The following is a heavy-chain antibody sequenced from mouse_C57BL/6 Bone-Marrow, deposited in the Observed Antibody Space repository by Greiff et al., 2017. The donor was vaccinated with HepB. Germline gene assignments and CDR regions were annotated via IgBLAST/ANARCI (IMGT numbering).Heavy chain of an antibody. V-gene: IGHV1-50*01. Sequence: QVQLQQPGAELVKPGASVKLSCKASGYTFTSYWMQWVKQRPGPGLEWIGEIDPSDSYTNYNQKFKGKATLTVDTSSSTAYMQLSSLTSEDSAVYYCAKGAYYYGSSFYWYFDVWGTGTTVTVSS. CDR2: IDPSDSYT. CDR3: AKGAYYYGSSFYWYFDV. D-gene: IGHD1-1*01. CDR1: GYTFTSYW. J-gene: IGHJ1*03.